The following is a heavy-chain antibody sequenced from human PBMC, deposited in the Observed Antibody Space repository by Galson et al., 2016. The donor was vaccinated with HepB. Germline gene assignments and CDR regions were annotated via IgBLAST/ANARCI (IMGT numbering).Heavy chain of an antibody. V-gene: IGHV5-51*01. CDR1: GYSFTSYW. J-gene: IGHJ3*02. CDR2: TYPGDSDT. D-gene: IGHD3-10*01. CDR3: ARRSSDAFDI. Sequence: SGAEVKKPGESLKISCEGSGYSFTSYWIGWVRQMPGKGLEWMGTTYPGDSDTRYSPSSQGQVTISADKSISAAYLQWNSLKAADTAIYYCARRSSDAFDIWRQGTMVTVSS.